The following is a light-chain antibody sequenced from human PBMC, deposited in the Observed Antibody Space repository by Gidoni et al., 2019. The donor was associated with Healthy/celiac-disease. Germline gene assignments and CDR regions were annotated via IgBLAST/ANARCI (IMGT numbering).Light chain of an antibody. V-gene: IGKV3-15*01. J-gene: IGKJ5*01. CDR2: GAS. CDR1: QSVSSN. CDR3: QQYNNWPPS. Sequence: EIVMTQSPATLSVSPGERATLSCRASQSVSSNLAWYQQKPGQASRLLIYGASTRATGSPARFSGSGYGTEFTLTISSLQSEDFAVYYCQQYNNWPPSFGQGTRLEIK.